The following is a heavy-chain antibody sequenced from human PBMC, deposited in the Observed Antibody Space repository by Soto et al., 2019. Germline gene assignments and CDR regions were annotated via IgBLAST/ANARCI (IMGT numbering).Heavy chain of an antibody. Sequence: PGGSLRLSCAASGFTFSSSTMNWVRQAPGKGLEWVSAISGSGGSTFYADSVKGRFTISRDNSKNTLYLQMNSLRAEDTAVYYCAKDFTDVGLEFIDYWGQGTLVTVSS. J-gene: IGHJ4*02. CDR2: ISGSGGST. CDR3: AKDFTDVGLEFIDY. CDR1: GFTFSSST. V-gene: IGHV3-23*01. D-gene: IGHD1-1*01.